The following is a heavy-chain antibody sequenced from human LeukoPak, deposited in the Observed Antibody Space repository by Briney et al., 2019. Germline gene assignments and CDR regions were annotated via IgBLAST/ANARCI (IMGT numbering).Heavy chain of an antibody. J-gene: IGHJ4*02. D-gene: IGHD1-1*01. V-gene: IGHV3-33*03. CDR2: IWYDGSKK. CDR3: ATYNSGTLDY. Sequence: GGSLRLSCAASGFTFRSYGMHWVRQAPGKGLEWVAIIWYDGSKKYCADSVKGRFTVSRDNSNNMLYLQMDSLRAEDTAVYYCATYNSGTLDYWGQGTLVTVSS. CDR1: GFTFRSYG.